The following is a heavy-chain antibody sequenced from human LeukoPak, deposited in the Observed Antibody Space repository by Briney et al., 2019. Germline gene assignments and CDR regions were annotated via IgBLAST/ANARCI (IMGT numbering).Heavy chain of an antibody. J-gene: IGHJ4*02. CDR2: ISGSGGST. D-gene: IGHD3-3*01. CDR1: GFTFSSYA. V-gene: IGHV3-23*01. CDR3: AKGGGGRSGYSLVDY. Sequence: GGSLRLSCAASGFTFSSYAMTWVRQAPGKGLEWVSAISGSGGSTYYADSVKGRFTISRDNSKNTLYLQMNSLRAEDTAVYYCAKGGGGRSGYSLVDYWGQGTLVTVSS.